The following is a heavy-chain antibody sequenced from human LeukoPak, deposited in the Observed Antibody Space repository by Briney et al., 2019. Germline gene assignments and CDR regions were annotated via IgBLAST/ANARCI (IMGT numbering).Heavy chain of an antibody. CDR1: GFTFSSYA. D-gene: IGHD4-11*01. CDR3: AKDQSMPYFPKDYSDYNARDYYYYGMDV. V-gene: IGHV3-23*01. J-gene: IGHJ6*02. Sequence: PGGSLRLSCAASGFTFSSYAMSWVRQAPGKGLEWVSAISGSGGSTYYADSVKGRFTISRDNSKNTLYLQMNSLRAEDTAVYYCAKDQSMPYFPKDYSDYNARDYYYYGMDVWGQGTTVTVSS. CDR2: ISGSGGST.